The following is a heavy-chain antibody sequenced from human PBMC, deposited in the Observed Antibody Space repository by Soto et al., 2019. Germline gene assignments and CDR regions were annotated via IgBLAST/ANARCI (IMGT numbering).Heavy chain of an antibody. V-gene: IGHV4-59*01. CDR3: ARNLAGIAAAGTIVGMDV. CDR1: GGSISSYY. CDR2: IYYSGST. Sequence: SETLSLTCTVSGGSISSYYWSWIRQPPGKGLEWIGYIYYSGSTTYNPSLKSRVTISVDTSKNQFSLKLSSVTAAHTAVYYCARNLAGIAAAGTIVGMDVWGQGTTVTVSS. D-gene: IGHD6-13*01. J-gene: IGHJ6*02.